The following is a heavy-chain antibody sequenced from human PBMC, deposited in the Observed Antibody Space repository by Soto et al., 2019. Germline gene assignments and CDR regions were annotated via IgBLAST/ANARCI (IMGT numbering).Heavy chain of an antibody. CDR1: GDSISSYY. V-gene: IGHV4-4*08. D-gene: IGHD5-18*01. CDR2: VSPIWGS. J-gene: IGHJ5*02. CDR3: ARDNTAMDHNWFDP. Sequence: PSETLSLTCTVSGDSISSYYWGWIRQPPGKEMEWIGYVSPIWGSAYNPSLQSRVAISLDTSKSQFSLELTSVTATDTAVYYCARDNTAMDHNWFDPWGQGTLVTVSS.